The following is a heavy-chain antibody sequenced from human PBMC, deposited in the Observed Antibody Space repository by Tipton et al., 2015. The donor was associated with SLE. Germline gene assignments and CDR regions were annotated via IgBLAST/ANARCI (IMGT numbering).Heavy chain of an antibody. V-gene: IGHV4-39*01. CDR3: ARLQLGYCSSTSCSHFDY. J-gene: IGHJ4*02. CDR1: GGSISSSSYY. Sequence: TLSLTCTVSGGSISSSSYYWGWIRQPPGKGLEWIGSIYYSGSTYYNPSLKSRVTISVDTSKNQFSLKLSSVTAADTAVYYCARLQLGYCSSTSCSHFDYWGQGTLVTVSS. D-gene: IGHD2-2*01. CDR2: IYYSGST.